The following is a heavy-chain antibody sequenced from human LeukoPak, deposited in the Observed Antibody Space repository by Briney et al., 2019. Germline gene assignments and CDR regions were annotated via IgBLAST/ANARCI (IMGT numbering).Heavy chain of an antibody. CDR2: FYVGGAT. J-gene: IGHJ4*02. V-gene: IGHV3-53*01. D-gene: IGHD5-24*01. Sequence: GGSLRLSCAVSGCSVTNNYMSWVRQAPGKGLEWVSVFYVGGATYYADSVKGRFTISRDNSENTLYLQMKSLRAEDTAVYYCARGDGYNFFDYWGQGTLVTVSS. CDR1: GCSVTNNY. CDR3: ARGDGYNFFDY.